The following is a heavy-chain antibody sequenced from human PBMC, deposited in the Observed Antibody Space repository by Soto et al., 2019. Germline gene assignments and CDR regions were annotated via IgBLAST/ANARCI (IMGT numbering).Heavy chain of an antibody. CDR2: IIPIFGTA. CDR1: GGTFSSYA. V-gene: IGHV1-69*13. D-gene: IGHD3-3*01. CDR3: ASPNYDFWSGSPTPYGMDV. J-gene: IGHJ6*02. Sequence: ASVKVSCKASGGTFSSYAISWVRQAHGQGLEWMGGIIPIFGTANYAQKFQGRVTITADESTSTAYMELSSLRSEDTAVYYCASPNYDFWSGSPTPYGMDVWGQGTTVTVSS.